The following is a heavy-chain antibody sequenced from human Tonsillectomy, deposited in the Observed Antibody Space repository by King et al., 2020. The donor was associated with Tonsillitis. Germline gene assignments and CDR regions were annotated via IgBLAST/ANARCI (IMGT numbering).Heavy chain of an antibody. D-gene: IGHD3-10*01. V-gene: IGHV4-59*01. Sequence: VQLQESGPGLVKPSETLSLTCTVSGGSFSGYYWSWIRQSPGKGLEWIGYFSNSGSTKYNPFLKSRVTISVDTSKNQFSLKLTSVTAADTAVYYWARDYGWGTYYKNPLYYWGQGTQVTVSS. CDR3: ARDYGWGTYYKNPLYY. CDR1: GGSFSGYY. J-gene: IGHJ4*02. CDR2: FSNSGST.